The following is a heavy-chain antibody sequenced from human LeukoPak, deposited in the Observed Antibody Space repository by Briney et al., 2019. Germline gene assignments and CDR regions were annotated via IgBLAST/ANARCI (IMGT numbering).Heavy chain of an antibody. J-gene: IGHJ3*02. D-gene: IGHD1-26*01. CDR2: IIPIFGTA. V-gene: IGHV1-69*05. Sequence: SVKVSCKASGGTFSSYAISWVRQAPGQGLEWMGGIIPIFGTANYAQKFQGRVTITTDESTSTAYMELSSLRSEGTAVYYCARAGVVGATTGNAFDIWGQGTMVTVSS. CDR1: GGTFSSYA. CDR3: ARAGVVGATTGNAFDI.